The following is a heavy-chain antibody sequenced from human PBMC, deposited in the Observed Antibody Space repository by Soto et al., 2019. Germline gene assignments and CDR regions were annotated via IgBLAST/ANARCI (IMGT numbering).Heavy chain of an antibody. CDR3: ARGEMTTSDSGRHWFDP. V-gene: IGHV4-34*01. Sequence: PSDTLSLNWAVYGGSFSGYYWSWIRQPPGKGLEWIGEINHSGSTNYNPSLKSRVTISVDTSKNQFSLKLSSVTAADTAVYYCARGEMTTSDSGRHWFDPWGQGTLVTGPS. CDR2: INHSGST. CDR1: GGSFSGYY. D-gene: IGHD4-4*01. J-gene: IGHJ5*01.